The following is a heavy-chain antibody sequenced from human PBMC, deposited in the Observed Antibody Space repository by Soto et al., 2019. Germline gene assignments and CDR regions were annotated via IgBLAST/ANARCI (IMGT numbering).Heavy chain of an antibody. CDR3: ASRYSSSWYPTNYYYYGMDV. CDR1: GFIFSNYG. CDR2: IWYGGSHE. V-gene: IGHV3-30*19. Sequence: GGSLRLSCAASGFIFSNYGMHWVRQAPGKGLEWVAVIWYGGSHESYADSVKGRFTISRDNSKNTLYLQMNSLRAEDTAVYYCASRYSSSWYPTNYYYYGMDVWGQGTTVTVSS. D-gene: IGHD6-13*01. J-gene: IGHJ6*02.